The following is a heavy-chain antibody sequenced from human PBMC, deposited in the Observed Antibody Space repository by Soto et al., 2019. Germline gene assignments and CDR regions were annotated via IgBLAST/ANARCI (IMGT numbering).Heavy chain of an antibody. CDR2: INAGNGNT. CDR3: AVDILGFDP. V-gene: IGHV1-3*01. CDR1: GYTFTSYA. J-gene: IGHJ5*02. Sequence: QVQLVQSGAEVKKPGASVKVSCKASGYTFTSYAMHWVRQAPGQRLEWMGWINAGNGNTKYSQKLQGRVTITRDTSASTAYMELSSLRSEDTAVYYCAVDILGFDPWGQGTLVTVSS. D-gene: IGHD3-9*01.